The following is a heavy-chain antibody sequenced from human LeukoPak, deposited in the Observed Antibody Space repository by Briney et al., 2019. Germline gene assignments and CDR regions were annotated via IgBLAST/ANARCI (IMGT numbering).Heavy chain of an antibody. Sequence: GGSLRLSCAASGFRFSSYDMHWVRQAPGKGLEWVAAISSDGSKKYYVDSVKSRFTISRDNSKNTLYLQMNSLRPEDTAMFYCAKAPTPYGSGSFFDYWGQGTLVTISS. V-gene: IGHV3-30*18. CDR3: AKAPTPYGSGSFFDY. CDR1: GFRFSSYD. D-gene: IGHD3-10*01. CDR2: ISSDGSKK. J-gene: IGHJ4*02.